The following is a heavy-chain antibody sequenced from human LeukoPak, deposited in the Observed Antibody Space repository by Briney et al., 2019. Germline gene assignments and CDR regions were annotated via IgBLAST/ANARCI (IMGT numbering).Heavy chain of an antibody. V-gene: IGHV4-4*07. CDR1: GGSISTYY. CDR3: ARGHVTKLMRNYMDV. Sequence: SETLSLTCTVSGGSISTYYWSWIRQPAGKGLEWMGSIYQSGSANYNLSLKNGVTMSVDTYKNQFFLKQSTVTDADNAAYYCARGHVTKLMRNYMDVWGKGTTVTISS. D-gene: IGHD2-21*02. CDR2: IYQSGSA. J-gene: IGHJ6*03.